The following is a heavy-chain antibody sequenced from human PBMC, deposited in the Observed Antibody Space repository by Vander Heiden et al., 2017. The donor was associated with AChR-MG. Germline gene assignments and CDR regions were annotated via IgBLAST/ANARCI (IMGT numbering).Heavy chain of an antibody. Sequence: QVPLVESGGGVVQPGRSLRLSCAASGFTFSSYAMHWVRQAPGKGLEWVAVISYDGSNKYYADSVKGRFTISRDNSKNTLYLQMNSLRAEDTAVYYCARAAVAAAGTSRWFDPWGQGTLVTVSS. D-gene: IGHD6-13*01. J-gene: IGHJ5*02. CDR1: GFTFSSYA. V-gene: IGHV3-30-3*01. CDR2: ISYDGSNK. CDR3: ARAAVAAAGTSRWFDP.